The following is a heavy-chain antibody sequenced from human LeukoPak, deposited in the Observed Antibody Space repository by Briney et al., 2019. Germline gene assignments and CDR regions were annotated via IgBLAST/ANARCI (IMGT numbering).Heavy chain of an antibody. D-gene: IGHD6-19*01. CDR2: IYYSGST. V-gene: IGHV4-39*01. Sequence: TSETRSLTCTVSGGSISSSSYYWGWIRQPPGKGLEWIGSIYYSGSTYYNPSLKSRVTISVDTSKNQFSLKLSSVTAADTAVYYCARRTSYSSGWDYYFDYWGQGTLVTVSS. CDR1: GGSISSSSYY. J-gene: IGHJ4*02. CDR3: ARRTSYSSGWDYYFDY.